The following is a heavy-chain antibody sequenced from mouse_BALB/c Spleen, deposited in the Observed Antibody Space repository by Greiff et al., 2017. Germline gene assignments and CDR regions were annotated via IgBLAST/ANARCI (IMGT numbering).Heavy chain of an antibody. V-gene: IGHV2-9*02. CDR2: VWAGGST. CDR1: GFSLTSYG. Sequence: VKLMESGPGLVAPSQSLSIPCTVSGFSLTSYGVHRVRQPPGKGLEWLGVVWAGGSTNYNSALMSRLGISKDNSKSQVFLKMNSLQTDDTAMYYCARVGWLLRYYAMHYWGQRTSVTVSS. D-gene: IGHD2-3*01. CDR3: ARVGWLLRYYAMHY. J-gene: IGHJ4*01.